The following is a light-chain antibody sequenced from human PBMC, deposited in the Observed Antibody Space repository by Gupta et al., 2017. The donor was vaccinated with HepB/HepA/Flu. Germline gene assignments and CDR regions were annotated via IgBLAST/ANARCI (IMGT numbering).Light chain of an antibody. CDR3: QQRSNWPLT. CDR2: DAS. V-gene: IGKV3-11*01. Sequence: EIVLTQSPATLSLSPGERATLSCRASQSVSSYLAWYQQKPGQAPRLLIYDASNRATGIPARFSGSGSGTDFTLTIRSLEPEDFAVYYCQQRSNWPLTFGHGTKVDIK. J-gene: IGKJ3*01. CDR1: QSVSSY.